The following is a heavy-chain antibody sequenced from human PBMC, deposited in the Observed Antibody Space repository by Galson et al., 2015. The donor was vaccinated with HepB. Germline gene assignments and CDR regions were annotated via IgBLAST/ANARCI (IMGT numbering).Heavy chain of an antibody. V-gene: IGHV3-15*07. CDR2: IKSKTDGGTT. CDR1: GFTFSNAW. Sequence: LRLSCAASGFTFSNAWMNWVRQAPGKGLEWVGRIKSKTDGGTTDYAAPVKGRFTISRDDSKNTLYLQMNSLKTEDTAVYYCTTDSIPYDILLPLGYWGQGTLVTVSS. D-gene: IGHD3-9*01. CDR3: TTDSIPYDILLPLGY. J-gene: IGHJ4*02.